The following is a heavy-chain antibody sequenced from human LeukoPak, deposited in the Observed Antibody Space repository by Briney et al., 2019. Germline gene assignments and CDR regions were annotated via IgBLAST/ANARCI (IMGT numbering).Heavy chain of an antibody. V-gene: IGHV1-8*01. Sequence: GASVKVSCKASGYTFTSYDINWVRQATGQGLEWMGWMNPNSGNTGYAQKFQGRVTMTRNTSISTAYMELSSLRSEDTAVYYCAREASLRYFDWFPNPYYYYGMDVWGQGTTVTVSS. J-gene: IGHJ6*02. D-gene: IGHD3-9*01. CDR1: GYTFTSYD. CDR3: AREASLRYFDWFPNPYYYYGMDV. CDR2: MNPNSGNT.